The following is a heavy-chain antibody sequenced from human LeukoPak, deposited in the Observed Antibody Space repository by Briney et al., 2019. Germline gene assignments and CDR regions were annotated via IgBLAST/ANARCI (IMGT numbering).Heavy chain of an antibody. CDR2: IYYSGST. CDR3: ARERYALDY. CDR1: GVSISSYY. V-gene: IGHV4-59*01. D-gene: IGHD2-8*01. J-gene: IGHJ4*02. Sequence: SETLSLTCTVSGVSISSYYWSWIRQPPGKGLEWVGYIYYSGSTNYNPSLKSRVTISVDTSKNQFSLKLSSVTAAATALYSCARERYALDYWGQGTLVTVSS.